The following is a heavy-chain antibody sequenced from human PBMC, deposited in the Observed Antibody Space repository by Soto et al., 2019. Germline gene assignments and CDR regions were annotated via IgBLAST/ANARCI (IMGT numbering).Heavy chain of an antibody. Sequence: GGSLRLSCAASGFTVSSSYMGWVRQAPGKGLEWVSSIYSDGNTYYADSVRGRFTISTDNSKDTLYLQMNSLRVDDTAMYYCARHVGYYWYLDLWGRGSRVTVSS. CDR1: GFTVSSSY. J-gene: IGHJ2*01. D-gene: IGHD6-13*01. V-gene: IGHV3-66*04. CDR3: ARHVGYYWYLDL. CDR2: IYSDGNT.